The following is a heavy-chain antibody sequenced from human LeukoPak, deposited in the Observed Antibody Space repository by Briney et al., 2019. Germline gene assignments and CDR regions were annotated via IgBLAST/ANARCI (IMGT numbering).Heavy chain of an antibody. CDR2: IRRGSNGYTT. J-gene: IGHJ3*02. V-gene: IGHV3-72*01. D-gene: IGHD3-16*01. CDR1: GFTFSDYI. Sequence: PGGSLRLSCAASGFTFSDYILDWVRQAPGKGLGWVGRIRRGSNGYTTEYAASVEGRFIISRDDSKNSLYLHMNSLKTDYTAVYHCIRDGGDSLYTAFDIWGQGSMVAVSS. CDR3: IRDGGDSLYTAFDI.